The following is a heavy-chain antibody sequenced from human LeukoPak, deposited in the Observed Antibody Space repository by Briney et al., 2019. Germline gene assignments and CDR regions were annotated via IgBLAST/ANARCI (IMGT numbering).Heavy chain of an antibody. D-gene: IGHD1-26*01. CDR3: AKDGGWDLVRVGEFDY. Sequence: GGSLRLSCAASGFTFSSYAMSWVRQAPGEGLEWVSAISGSGGSTYYADSVKGRFTISIDNSKNTLYLQMNSLRAEDTAVYNCAKDGGWDLVRVGEFDYWGQGTLVTVSS. CDR2: ISGSGGST. V-gene: IGHV3-23*01. CDR1: GFTFSSYA. J-gene: IGHJ4*02.